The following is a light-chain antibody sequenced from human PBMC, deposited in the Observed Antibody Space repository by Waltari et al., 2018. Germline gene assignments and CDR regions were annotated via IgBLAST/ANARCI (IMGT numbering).Light chain of an antibody. J-gene: IGLJ2*01. CDR3: SSYTSSSTLV. CDR2: EVS. V-gene: IGLV2-18*02. Sequence: QPALTQPLSVSGSPGQSVTLSCTATSSDVGRYNRVSWYQQPPGTTPKLMIYEVSNRPSGVPDRFSGSKSGNTASLTISGLQAEDEADYYCSSYTSSSTLVFGGGTKLTVL. CDR1: SSDVGRYNR.